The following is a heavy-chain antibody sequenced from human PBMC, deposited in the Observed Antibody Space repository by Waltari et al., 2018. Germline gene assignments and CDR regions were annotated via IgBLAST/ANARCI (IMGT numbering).Heavy chain of an antibody. CDR2: IYHTGRT. CDR1: GDSIRGYF. CDR3: ARWNSPGRYYGD. V-gene: IGHV4-4*09. J-gene: IGHJ4*02. Sequence: QVQLQESGPGPVKPSETLSPTCSVSGDSIRGYFWNWVRQPPGKGLEWIGYIYHTGRTNYKPSLKRRVTMSVDTSKSQFSLKLTSVTAADTAVYYCARWNSPGRYYGDWGQGSPVTVSS. D-gene: IGHD3-22*01.